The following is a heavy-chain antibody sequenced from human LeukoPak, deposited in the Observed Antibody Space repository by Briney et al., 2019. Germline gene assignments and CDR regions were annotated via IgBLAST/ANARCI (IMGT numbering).Heavy chain of an antibody. J-gene: IGHJ5*02. Sequence: GSLRLSCAASGFTFSGFSMHWIRQAPGRGLEYVSAITGNGDKTFYTDSVRGRFTIFRDNSKNTLFLQMGSLRGEDTALYFCARIGMENFYDLWGQGTLVTV. CDR2: ITGNGDKT. CDR3: ARIGMENFYDL. D-gene: IGHD2/OR15-2a*01. V-gene: IGHV3-64*02. CDR1: GFTFSGFS.